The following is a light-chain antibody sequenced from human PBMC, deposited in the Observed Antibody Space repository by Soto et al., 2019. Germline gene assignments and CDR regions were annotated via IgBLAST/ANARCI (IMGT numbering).Light chain of an antibody. V-gene: IGKV1-9*01. CDR1: QGIDSY. CDR2: ETS. J-gene: IGKJ4*01. CDR3: QQNRSYPST. Sequence: IQLTQSPSSLSASVGDRVTITCRASQGIDSYLAWYQQRPGKVPQLLISETSILQSGVSSRFSGSGSGTDFTLTISSLPAEDFATYYCQQNRSYPSTFGGGTKVEIK.